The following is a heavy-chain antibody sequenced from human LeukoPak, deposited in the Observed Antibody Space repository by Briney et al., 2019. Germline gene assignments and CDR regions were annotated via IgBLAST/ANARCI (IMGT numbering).Heavy chain of an antibody. D-gene: IGHD2-2*01. CDR1: GGTFSSYA. CDR2: IIPFFSTS. CDR3: ARSDVLQRYQLLHYYYYMDV. V-gene: IGHV1-69*13. Sequence: SVKVSCKASGGTFSSYAFSWVRQAPGQGLEWMGGIIPFFSTSNYAQKFQGRVTITADESTSTAYMELRSLTSEDTAVYYCARSDVLQRYQLLHYYYYMDVWGKGTTVTISS. J-gene: IGHJ6*03.